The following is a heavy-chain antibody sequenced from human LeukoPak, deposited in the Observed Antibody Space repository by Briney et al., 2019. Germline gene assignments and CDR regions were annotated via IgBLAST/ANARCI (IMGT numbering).Heavy chain of an antibody. CDR3: ASATLDCSSTSCYGIGDWLDP. V-gene: IGHV4-30-4*08. CDR1: GGSISSGDYY. CDR2: IYYSGST. Sequence: PSQTLSLTCTVSGGSISSGDYYWSWIRQPPGKGLEWIGYIYYSGSTYYNPSLKSRVTISVDTSKNQFSLKLSSVTAADTAVYYCASATLDCSSTSCYGIGDWLDPWGQGTLVTVSS. D-gene: IGHD2-2*01. J-gene: IGHJ5*02.